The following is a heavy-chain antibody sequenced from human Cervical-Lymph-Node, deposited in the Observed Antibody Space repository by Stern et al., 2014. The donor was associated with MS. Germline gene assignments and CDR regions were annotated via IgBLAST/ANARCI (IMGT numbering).Heavy chain of an antibody. Sequence: DQLVASGAEVERPGASVKVSCKASGYTFTAYFLHWVRQAPGQGLEWMGWISPKTGSATYAQKFQDRVTMTRDTSINTGYMEVSSLRSDDTAVYYCARDRGSYSDYWGQGTLVAVSS. V-gene: IGHV1-2*02. J-gene: IGHJ4*02. D-gene: IGHD1-26*01. CDR2: ISPKTGSA. CDR1: GYTFTAYF. CDR3: ARDRGSYSDY.